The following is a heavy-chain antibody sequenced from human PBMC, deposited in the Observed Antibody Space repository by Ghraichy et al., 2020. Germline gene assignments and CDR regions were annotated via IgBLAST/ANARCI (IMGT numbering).Heavy chain of an antibody. D-gene: IGHD6-19*01. CDR1: GGSISSSSYY. V-gene: IGHV4-39*01. J-gene: IGHJ3*02. CDR3: ARLFSSTDAFDI. Sequence: SETLSLTCTVSGGSISSSSYYWGWIRQPPGKGLEWIGSIYYSGSTYYNSSLKSRVTISVDTSKNQFSLKLSSVTAADTAVYYCARLFSSTDAFDIWGQGTMVIVSS. CDR2: IYYSGST.